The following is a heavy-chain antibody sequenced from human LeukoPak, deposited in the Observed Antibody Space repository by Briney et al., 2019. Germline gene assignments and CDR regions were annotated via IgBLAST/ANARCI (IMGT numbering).Heavy chain of an antibody. CDR3: ARTVAAAPFDY. J-gene: IGHJ4*02. CDR2: IYYSGST. D-gene: IGHD6-13*01. V-gene: IGHV4-59*01. Sequence: PSETLSLTCTVSSGSISSYYWSWIRQPPGKGLEWIGYIYYSGSTNYNPSLKSRVTMSVDTSKNQFSLKLSSVTAADTAVYYCARTVAAAPFDYWGQGTLVTVSS. CDR1: SGSISSYY.